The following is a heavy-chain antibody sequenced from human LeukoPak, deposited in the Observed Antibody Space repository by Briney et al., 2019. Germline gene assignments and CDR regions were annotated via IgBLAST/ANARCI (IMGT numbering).Heavy chain of an antibody. V-gene: IGHV1-2*06. D-gene: IGHD1-26*01. J-gene: IGHJ4*02. CDR3: ARWRLVGATRVFDY. Sequence: WASVKVSCKASGYTFTGYYMHWVRQAPGQGLEWMGRINPNSGGTNYAQKFQGRVTMTRDTSISTAYMELSRLRSDDTAVYYCARWRLVGATRVFDYWGQGAPVTVSS. CDR1: GYTFTGYY. CDR2: INPNSGGT.